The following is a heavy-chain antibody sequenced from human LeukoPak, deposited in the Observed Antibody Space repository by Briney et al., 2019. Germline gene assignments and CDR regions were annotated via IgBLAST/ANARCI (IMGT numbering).Heavy chain of an antibody. CDR1: GYTFTSYY. V-gene: IGHV1-46*01. Sequence: ASVKVSCTASGYTFTSYYMHWVRQAPGQGLEWMGIINPSGGSTSYAQKFQGRVTMTRDTSTSTVYMELSSLRSEDTAVYYCARDWQYSFDWSGSNGDAFDIWGQGTMVTVSS. CDR3: ARDWQYSFDWSGSNGDAFDI. CDR2: INPSGGST. J-gene: IGHJ3*02. D-gene: IGHD3-9*01.